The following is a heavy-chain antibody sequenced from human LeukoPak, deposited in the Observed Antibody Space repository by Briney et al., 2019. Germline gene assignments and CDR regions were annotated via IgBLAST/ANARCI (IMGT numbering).Heavy chain of an antibody. CDR1: RYSFTSYW. CDR2: IYPGDSDT. V-gene: IGHV5-51*01. CDR3: ARHEDMDGAGYFDY. Sequence: PGESLKISCKGSRYSFTSYWIGWVRQMPGEGLEWMGIIYPGDSDTRYSPSFQGQVTISADKSISTAYLQWSSLKASDTAMYYCARHEDMDGAGYFDYWGQGTLVTVSS. D-gene: IGHD2-15*01. J-gene: IGHJ4*02.